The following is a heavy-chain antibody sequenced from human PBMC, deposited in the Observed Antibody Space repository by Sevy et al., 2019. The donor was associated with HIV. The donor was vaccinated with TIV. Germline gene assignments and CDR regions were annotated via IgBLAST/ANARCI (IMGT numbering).Heavy chain of an antibody. D-gene: IGHD3-22*01. V-gene: IGHV1-24*01. Sequence: GSVKVSCKVSGYTLTQLSMHWVRLTPGKGLEWMASFDPEDAKTVYSQKFQGRLSMTEDTSTHTAYMELSSLKSEDTAVYYCATTKDYYESSGDPFDYWGQGTLVTVSS. CDR3: ATTKDYYESSGDPFDY. J-gene: IGHJ4*02. CDR2: FDPEDAKT. CDR1: GYTLTQLS.